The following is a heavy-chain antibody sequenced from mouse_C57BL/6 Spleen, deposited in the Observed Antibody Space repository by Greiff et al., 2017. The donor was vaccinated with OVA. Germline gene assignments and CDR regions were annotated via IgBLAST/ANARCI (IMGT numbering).Heavy chain of an antibody. J-gene: IGHJ1*03. D-gene: IGHD1-1*01. CDR3: ARPHYYGSSPSWYFDV. CDR2: ISSGSSTI. V-gene: IGHV5-17*01. CDR1: GFTFSDYG. Sequence: EVHLVESGGGLVKPGGSLKLSCAASGFTFSDYGMHWVRQAPEKGLEWVAYISSGSSTIYYADTVKGRFTISRDNAKNTLFLQITSLRSEDTAMYYCARPHYYGSSPSWYFDVWGTGTTVTVSS.